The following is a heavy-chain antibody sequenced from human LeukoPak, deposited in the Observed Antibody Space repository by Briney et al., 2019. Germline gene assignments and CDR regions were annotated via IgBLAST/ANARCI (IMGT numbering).Heavy chain of an antibody. Sequence: GGSLRLSCAASGFTFGTYAMSWVRQAPGQGLEWVSGISGSGGSTYYVDSVKGRFTISRDSSKNTLYLQMNCLRAEDTAVYYCAREYSYMDVWGKGTTVTVSS. CDR1: GFTFGTYA. V-gene: IGHV3-23*01. CDR2: ISGSGGST. CDR3: AREYSYMDV. J-gene: IGHJ6*03.